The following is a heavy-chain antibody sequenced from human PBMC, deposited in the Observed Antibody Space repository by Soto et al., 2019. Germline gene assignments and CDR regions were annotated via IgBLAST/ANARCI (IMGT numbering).Heavy chain of an antibody. J-gene: IGHJ5*02. Sequence: EVQLLESGGDVVRPGGSLRLSCAASGFTFSSYAMGWVRQAPGKGLEWVAGVSRAGTYTFYADSVRGRFSISRDNSRDTVYLYLNALRGDDTAVYFCVIYTVTEDLGQSWGQGTLVSVSS. D-gene: IGHD3-16*01. CDR1: GFTFSSYA. CDR2: VSRAGTYT. CDR3: VIYTVTEDLGQS. V-gene: IGHV3-23*01.